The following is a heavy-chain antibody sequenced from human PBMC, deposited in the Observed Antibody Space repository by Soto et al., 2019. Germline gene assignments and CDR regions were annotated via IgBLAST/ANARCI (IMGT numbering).Heavy chain of an antibody. CDR2: ISGSGGST. CDR3: AKSYYYDSSGYFDY. CDR1: GFTFSSYA. D-gene: IGHD3-22*01. Sequence: PGGSLRLSCAASGFTFSSYAMNWVRQAPGKGLEWVSVISGSGGSTFYADSVKGRFTISRDNSKNTLYLQMNSLGAEDTAVYYCAKSYYYDSSGYFDYWGRGTLVTVSS. J-gene: IGHJ4*02. V-gene: IGHV3-23*01.